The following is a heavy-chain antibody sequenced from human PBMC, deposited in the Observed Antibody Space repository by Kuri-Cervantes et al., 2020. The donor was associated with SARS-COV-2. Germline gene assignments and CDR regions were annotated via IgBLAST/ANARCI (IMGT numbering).Heavy chain of an antibody. CDR2: ISAYSGNT. V-gene: IGHV1-8*02. Sequence: ASVKVSCKASGYTFTSYGISWVRQAPGQGLEWMGWISAYSGNTGYAQKFQGRVTMTRNTSISTAYMELSSLRSEDTAVCYCARGVLRQWLVRAGLYYFDYWGQGTLVTVSS. D-gene: IGHD6-19*01. CDR1: GYTFTSYG. J-gene: IGHJ4*02. CDR3: ARGVLRQWLVRAGLYYFDY.